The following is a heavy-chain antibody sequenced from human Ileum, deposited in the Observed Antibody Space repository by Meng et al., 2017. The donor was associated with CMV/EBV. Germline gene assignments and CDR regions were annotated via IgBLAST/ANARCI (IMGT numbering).Heavy chain of an antibody. D-gene: IGHD1-26*01. V-gene: IGHV2-5*02. CDR1: FSITTRGVG. Sequence: FSITTRGVGVGWIRQPRGKALAWLALIYWDDSKRYRPSLKNRLTIAKDISKNQVVLIMTDMDPVDTATYYCALETYGIMGAPDMDDYWGQGTLVTVSS. CDR3: ALETYGIMGAPDMDDY. J-gene: IGHJ4*02. CDR2: IYWDDSK.